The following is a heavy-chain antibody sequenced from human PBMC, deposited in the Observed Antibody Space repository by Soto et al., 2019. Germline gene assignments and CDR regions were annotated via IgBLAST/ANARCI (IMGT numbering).Heavy chain of an antibody. J-gene: IGHJ6*02. D-gene: IGHD2-15*01. V-gene: IGHV3-33*01. CDR2: IWYDGSNK. CDR1: GFTFSSYG. Sequence: SLRLSWAASGFTFSSYGMHWVRQAPSKGLEWVAVIWYDGSNKYYADSVKGRFTISRDNSKNTLYLQMNSLRAEDTAVYYCARVSGGSCYSTLCYYYYGMDVWGQGTTVTVSS. CDR3: ARVSGGSCYSTLCYYYYGMDV.